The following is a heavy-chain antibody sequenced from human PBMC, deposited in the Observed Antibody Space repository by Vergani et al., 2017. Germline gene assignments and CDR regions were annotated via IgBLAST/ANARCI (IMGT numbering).Heavy chain of an antibody. Sequence: QVQLVQSGPEVKKPGASVEVSCKASGYTFTSYDINWVRQAPGQGLEWMGWMNPNSGDTGYAQKFQGRVTITRNTAISTDYMELNSLRSEDTAVYYCAINPRDGGVFDRWGERTLVVVSS. D-gene: IGHD5-24*01. J-gene: IGHJ5*02. CDR2: MNPNSGDT. V-gene: IGHV1-8*03. CDR1: GYTFTSYD. CDR3: AINPRDGGVFDR.